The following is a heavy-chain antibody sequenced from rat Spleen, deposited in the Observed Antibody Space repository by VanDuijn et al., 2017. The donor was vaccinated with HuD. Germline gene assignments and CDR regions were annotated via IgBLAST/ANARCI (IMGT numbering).Heavy chain of an antibody. CDR3: TRHAGDYGSYFDY. CDR1: GFTFSNYD. D-gene: IGHD1-3*01. Sequence: EVQLVESGGGLVQPGRSLKLSCAASGFTFSNYDMAWVRQAPTKGLEWVASVTTGGGNTYYRDSVKGRFTISRDSAESTLCLQMDSLRSEDTATYYCTRHAGDYGSYFDYWGQGVMVTVSS. J-gene: IGHJ2*01. V-gene: IGHV5S23*01. CDR2: VTTGGGNT.